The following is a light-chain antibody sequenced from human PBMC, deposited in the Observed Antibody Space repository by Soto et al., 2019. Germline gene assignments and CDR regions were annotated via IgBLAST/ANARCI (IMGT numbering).Light chain of an antibody. J-gene: IGKJ1*01. CDR3: QPYNHYSWT. Sequence: DIQMTQSPSTLSASVGDRVTITCRASQSIRSWLAWYQQKPGKAPKLLIYKASSLESGVPSRFSGSGSGTESTLTISSLQLYYFATDYYQPYNHYSWTFGQGTNVEIK. CDR2: KAS. V-gene: IGKV1-5*03. CDR1: QSIRSW.